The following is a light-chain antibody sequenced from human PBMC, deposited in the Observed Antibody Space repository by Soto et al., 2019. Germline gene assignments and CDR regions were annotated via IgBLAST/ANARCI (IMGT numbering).Light chain of an antibody. CDR1: QSVSSSY. CDR3: QQYSSSPTYT. J-gene: IGKJ2*01. CDR2: GAS. V-gene: IGKV3-20*01. Sequence: EIVLTQSPGTLSLSPGGRATLSCRASQSVSSSYLAWYQQKPGQAPRLLIYGASSSATGIPDRFSGSGSGTDFTLTISRLEPEDFAVYYCQQYSSSPTYTFGQGTKLEIK.